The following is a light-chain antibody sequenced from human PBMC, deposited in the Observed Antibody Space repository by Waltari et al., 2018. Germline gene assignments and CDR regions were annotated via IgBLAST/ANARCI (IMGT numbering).Light chain of an antibody. Sequence: DTVVPQSPATLSLSPGEGATLTCRTSPSIGFNLAWYQQKPGQAPRLLIYHASTRATGIPARFSGSGSETEFTLTISGLQSEDFAVYYCQQYNRWPPGTFGQGTKVEI. CDR1: PSIGFN. V-gene: IGKV3-15*01. J-gene: IGKJ1*01. CDR3: QQYNRWPPGT. CDR2: HAS.